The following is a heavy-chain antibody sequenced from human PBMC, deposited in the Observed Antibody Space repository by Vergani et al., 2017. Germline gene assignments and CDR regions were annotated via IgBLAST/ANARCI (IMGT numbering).Heavy chain of an antibody. J-gene: IGHJ6*03. CDR3: ARHKEQLVPGNYYYYYYMDV. D-gene: IGHD6-13*01. Sequence: QEQLQESGPGLVRPSQTLSLTCTLSGGAIRSTFYYWGWIRQPPGKGLEWIGTIYYSGSTYYNPSLKSRVTISVDTSKNQFSLKLNSVTAADTAVYYCARHKEQLVPGNYYYYYYMDVWGKGTTVTVSS. CDR2: IYYSGST. V-gene: IGHV4-39*01. CDR1: GGAIRSTFYY.